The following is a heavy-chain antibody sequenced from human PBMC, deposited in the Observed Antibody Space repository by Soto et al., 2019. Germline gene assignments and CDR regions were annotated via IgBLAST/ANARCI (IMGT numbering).Heavy chain of an antibody. J-gene: IGHJ4*01. CDR3: ARTVEYDSIPYYYADF. Sequence: ASVKVSCEASGYTFNTYAITWVRQAPGQGLEWMGWISGYNGNTNYAQTLQGRGTMTTDTSTSTAYLELRSLRSDDTAVYYCARTVEYDSIPYYYADFWGQGTLVTVPS. CDR2: ISGYNGNT. V-gene: IGHV1-18*01. CDR1: GYTFNTYA. D-gene: IGHD2-21*01.